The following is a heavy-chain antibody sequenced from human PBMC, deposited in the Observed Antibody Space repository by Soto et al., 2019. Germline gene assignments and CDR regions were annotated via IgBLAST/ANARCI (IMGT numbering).Heavy chain of an antibody. CDR1: VGSISSGGYS. J-gene: IGHJ4*02. CDR3: ARVPGY. Sequence: SETLSLTCAVSVGSISSGGYSWSWIRQPPGKGLEWIGYIYHSGSTYYNPSLKSRVTISVDRSKNQFSLKLSSVTAADTAVYYCARVPGYWGQGTLVTVSS. V-gene: IGHV4-30-2*01. CDR2: IYHSGST.